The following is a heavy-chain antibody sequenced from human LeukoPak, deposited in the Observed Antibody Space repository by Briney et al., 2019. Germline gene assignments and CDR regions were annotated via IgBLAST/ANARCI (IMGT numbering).Heavy chain of an antibody. Sequence: ASVKLSCKASGYTLSVNGISWVRLPHAQGHEREGWIITYKGDKKYAEKVQGRVTMTPDTSTSTYYMELRSLRSDDTAIYYCARDCSNGVCFPRDHWGQGTLVTVST. CDR3: ARDCSNGVCFPRDH. CDR1: GYTLSVNG. V-gene: IGHV1-18*01. CDR2: IITYKGDK. J-gene: IGHJ4*02. D-gene: IGHD2-8*01.